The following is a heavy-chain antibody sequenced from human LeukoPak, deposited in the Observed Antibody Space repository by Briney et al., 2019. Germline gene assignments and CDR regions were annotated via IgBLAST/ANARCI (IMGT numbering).Heavy chain of an antibody. CDR1: GFTVSSNY. V-gene: IGHV3-53*01. Sequence: GGSLRLSCAASGFTVSSNYMSWVRQAPGKGLEWVSVIYSGGSTYYADSVKGRFTISRDNSKNTLYLQMNSLRAEDTAVYYCARAYRGYSSGYAFDIWGQGTMVTVSS. CDR3: ARAYRGYSSGYAFDI. CDR2: IYSGGST. D-gene: IGHD5-18*01. J-gene: IGHJ3*02.